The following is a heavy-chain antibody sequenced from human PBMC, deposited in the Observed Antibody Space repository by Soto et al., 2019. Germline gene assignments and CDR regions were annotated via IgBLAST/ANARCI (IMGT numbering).Heavy chain of an antibody. CDR3: ARQAVWDIVVVVAATNWFDP. J-gene: IGHJ5*02. D-gene: IGHD2-15*01. Sequence: SETLSLTCTVSGGSISSGGYYLSWIRQHPGKGLEWIGYIYYSGSTYYNPSLKSRVTISVDTSKNQFSLKLSSVTAANTAVYYCARQAVWDIVVVVAATNWFDPWGQGTLVTVSS. CDR1: GGSISSGGYY. CDR2: IYYSGST. V-gene: IGHV4-31*03.